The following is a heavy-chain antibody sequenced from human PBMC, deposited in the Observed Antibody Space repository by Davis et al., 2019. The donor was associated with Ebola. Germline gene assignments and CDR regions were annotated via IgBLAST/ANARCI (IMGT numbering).Heavy chain of an antibody. J-gene: IGHJ4*02. CDR2: MKEDGSKI. Sequence: PGGSLRLSCEVSGFNFDKSWMTWVRQAPGKGLEWVANMKEDGSKINYVDSVKGRFTISRDNAKKSLYLDMSSVRVDDTVVYYCATDNWGPALWGQGTLVTVSS. CDR3: ATDNWGPAL. V-gene: IGHV3-7*01. D-gene: IGHD7-27*01. CDR1: GFNFDKSW.